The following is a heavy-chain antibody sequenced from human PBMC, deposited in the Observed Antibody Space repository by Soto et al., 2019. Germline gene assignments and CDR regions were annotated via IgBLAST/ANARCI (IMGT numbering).Heavy chain of an antibody. D-gene: IGHD3-22*01. V-gene: IGHV3-7*05. CDR2: IKQDGSEK. Sequence: PGGSLRLSCAASGFTFSSYWMSWVRQAPGKGLEWVANIKQDGSEKYYVDSVKGRFTISRDNAKNSLYLQMNSLRAEDTAMYYCARAGITMLVVATLYWGQGTLVTVSS. J-gene: IGHJ4*02. CDR3: ARAGITMLVVATLY. CDR1: GFTFSSYW.